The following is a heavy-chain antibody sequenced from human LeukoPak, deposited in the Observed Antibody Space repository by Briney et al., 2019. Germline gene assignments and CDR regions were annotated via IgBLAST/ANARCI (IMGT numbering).Heavy chain of an antibody. CDR1: GFTFSSYS. J-gene: IGHJ4*02. D-gene: IGHD5-12*01. V-gene: IGHV3-21*04. CDR2: ISSSSSYI. CDR3: AKDRPSYSGYDYEGY. Sequence: GRSLRLSCAASGFTFSSYSMNWVRQAPGKGLEWVSSISSSSSYIYYADSVKGRFTISRDNAKNSLYLQMNSLRAEDTAVYYCAKDRPSYSGYDYEGYWGQGTLVTVSS.